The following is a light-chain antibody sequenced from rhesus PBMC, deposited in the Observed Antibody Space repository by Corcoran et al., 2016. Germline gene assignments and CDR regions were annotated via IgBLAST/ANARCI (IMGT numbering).Light chain of an antibody. CDR3: QHAYDIPGT. J-gene: IGKJ1*01. Sequence: DIQMTQSPSSLSASVGDRVTITCQASQAISNNLAGYQQKPGKVPELLIYDASTLQSGVPSRFSGSGSGTDFTLTISSLQPEDFATYYCQHAYDIPGTFGQGSKVEIK. CDR1: QAISNN. CDR2: DAS. V-gene: IGKV1-25*01.